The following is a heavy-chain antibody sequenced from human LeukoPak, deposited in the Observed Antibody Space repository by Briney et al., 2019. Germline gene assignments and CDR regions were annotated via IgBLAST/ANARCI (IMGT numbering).Heavy chain of an antibody. CDR3: ARGLWYYYGSGSYPLDY. J-gene: IGHJ4*02. V-gene: IGHV3-66*01. Sequence: HPGGSLRLSCAASGLTVSSNYMSWVRQAPGKGLEWVSVIYSGGSTYYADSVKGRFTISRDNSKNTLYLQMNSLRAEDTAVYYCARGLWYYYGSGSYPLDYWGQGTLVTVSS. CDR2: IYSGGST. CDR1: GLTVSSNY. D-gene: IGHD3-10*01.